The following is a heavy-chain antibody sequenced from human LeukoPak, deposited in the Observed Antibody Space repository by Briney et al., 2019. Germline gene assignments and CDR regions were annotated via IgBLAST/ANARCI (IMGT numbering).Heavy chain of an antibody. CDR2: IATDGRDK. V-gene: IGHV3-30*18. J-gene: IGHJ4*02. CDR3: AKDSKVAAAGYFFDY. CDR1: GFTFNNYG. D-gene: IGHD6-13*01. Sequence: PGGSLRLSCAASGFTFNNYGMHWVRQAPGKGLEWVAVIATDGRDKKYADSVKGRFTISRDNSKNTLYLEVNSLRPEDTAVYHCAKDSKVAAAGYFFDYWGQGTLVTVSS.